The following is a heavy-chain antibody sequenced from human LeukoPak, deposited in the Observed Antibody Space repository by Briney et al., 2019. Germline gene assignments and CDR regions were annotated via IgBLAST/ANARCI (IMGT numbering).Heavy chain of an antibody. CDR2: INPNSGGT. CDR3: ARPKTRGYSYGYDN. J-gene: IGHJ4*02. V-gene: IGHV1-2*02. Sequence: ASVKVSCKASGYTFTGYYMHWVRQAPGQGLEWMGWINPNSGGTNYAQKFQGRVTMTRDTSISTAYMELSRLRSDDTAVYYCARPKTRGYSYGYDNWGQGTLVTVSS. CDR1: GYTFTGYY. D-gene: IGHD5-18*01.